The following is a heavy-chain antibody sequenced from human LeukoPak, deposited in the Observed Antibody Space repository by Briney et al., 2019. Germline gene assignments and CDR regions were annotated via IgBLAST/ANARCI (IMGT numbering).Heavy chain of an antibody. CDR1: GFTVSSNY. Sequence: GGALRLSCAAPGFTVSSNYMRWVRQAPGKGVEWVSVIYSGGSTYYAESVKGRFTIPRDNSKNTLYLQMNSLRAENTAVYYCASIPYYYNSSGYYAFDYWGQGTLVTVSS. CDR2: IYSGGST. CDR3: ASIPYYYNSSGYYAFDY. V-gene: IGHV3-53*01. J-gene: IGHJ4*02. D-gene: IGHD3-22*01.